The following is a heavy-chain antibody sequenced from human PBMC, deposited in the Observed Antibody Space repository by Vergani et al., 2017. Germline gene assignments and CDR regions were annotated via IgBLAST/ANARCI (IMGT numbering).Heavy chain of an antibody. CDR3: ARGQTGYSRDWSTYFFYMDV. J-gene: IGHJ6*03. Sequence: QVQLQESGPGLVKPSETLSLTCTVSGGSITYGAFYWGWIRQSPGKGLEWIGSIHYSENTNYNPSLKTRVTISVDTSKNHFSLTLTSVTAADSAFYFCARGQTGYSRDWSTYFFYMDVWGKGTTVTVSS. D-gene: IGHD3/OR15-3a*01. CDR1: GGSITYGAFY. V-gene: IGHV4-61*03. CDR2: IHYSENT.